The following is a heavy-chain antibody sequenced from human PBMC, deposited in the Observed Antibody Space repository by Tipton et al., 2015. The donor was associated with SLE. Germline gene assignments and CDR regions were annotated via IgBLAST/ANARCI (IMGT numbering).Heavy chain of an antibody. J-gene: IGHJ1*01. Sequence: SLRLSCAASGFTFSSYGMHWVRQAPGKGLEWVAVIWYDGSNKYYVDSVKGRFTISRDNSKNTLYLQMNSLRAEDTAVYYCARTGYSSSWLYFQHWGQGTLVTVSS. CDR3: ARTGYSSSWLYFQH. D-gene: IGHD6-13*01. CDR2: IWYDGSNK. CDR1: GFTFSSYG. V-gene: IGHV3-33*01.